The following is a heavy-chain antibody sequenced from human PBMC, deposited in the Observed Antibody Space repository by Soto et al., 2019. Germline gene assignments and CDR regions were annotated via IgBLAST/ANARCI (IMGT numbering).Heavy chain of an antibody. Sequence: QVLLQQWGAGLLKPSETLSLTCAVYGGSFSGYYWSWIRQPPGKGLEWIGEINHSGSTNYNPSLKSRVTISVDTSKNQFSLKLSSVTAADTAVYYCARGLQGNSYYFDYWGQGTLVTVSS. CDR3: ARGLQGNSYYFDY. J-gene: IGHJ4*02. D-gene: IGHD4-4*01. V-gene: IGHV4-34*01. CDR2: INHSGST. CDR1: GGSFSGYY.